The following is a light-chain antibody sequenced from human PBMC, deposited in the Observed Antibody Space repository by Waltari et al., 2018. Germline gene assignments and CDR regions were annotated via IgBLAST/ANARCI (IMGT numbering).Light chain of an antibody. CDR3: QVWDDVTDSGV. CDR1: NIGSKS. V-gene: IGLV3-21*04. J-gene: IGLJ3*02. CDR2: YDS. Sequence: YVLTQPPSVSVDPGKTARLTWGGENIGSKSGNGYQQKPGQAPVLVMFYDSDRPSEIPERFSGSNSGNTATLTISWVEAGDEADYHCQVWDDVTDSGVFGGGTKLTVL.